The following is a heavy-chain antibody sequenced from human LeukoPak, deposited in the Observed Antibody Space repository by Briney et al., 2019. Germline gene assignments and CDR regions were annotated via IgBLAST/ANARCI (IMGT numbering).Heavy chain of an antibody. CDR3: AKYFSTSASRNFDS. CDR2: IGSGGSDT. CDR1: GFSFSGYA. Sequence: GGSLRLSCVASGFSFSGYAMSWVRQAPGKGLEWVSAIGSGGSDTHYADSAKGRFTISRDNSKTTLYLQMNSLRAEDTALYYCAKYFSTSASRNFDSWGQGILVSVSS. D-gene: IGHD2-15*01. V-gene: IGHV3-23*01. J-gene: IGHJ4*02.